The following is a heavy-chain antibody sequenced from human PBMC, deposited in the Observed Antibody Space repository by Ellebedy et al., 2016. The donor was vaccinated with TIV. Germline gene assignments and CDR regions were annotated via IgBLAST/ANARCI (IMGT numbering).Heavy chain of an antibody. V-gene: IGHV3-21*01. CDR3: ARVEPFYCSSTSCKNLGSDY. J-gene: IGHJ4*02. Sequence: GGSLRLXCAASGFAFSSYAMHWVRQAPGKGLEWVSSISSSGSYIYYADSVRGRFTISRDNAKNSLYLQMNSLRAEDTAVYYCARVEPFYCSSTSCKNLGSDYWGQGTLVTVSS. D-gene: IGHD2-2*01. CDR2: ISSSGSYI. CDR1: GFAFSSYA.